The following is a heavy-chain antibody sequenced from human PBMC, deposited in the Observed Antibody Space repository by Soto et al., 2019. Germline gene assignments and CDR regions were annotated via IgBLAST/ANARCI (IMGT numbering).Heavy chain of an antibody. J-gene: IGHJ4*02. CDR1: GSSSDPFT. CDR2: LSWDRSTV. V-gene: IGHV3-9*02. Sequence: GGSLRLSCVASGSSSDPFTMHWVRELPGKGLEWVAGLSWDRSTVAYADSVQGRFTISRDHAKNSVDLLMDSLRPYDTALYFCAVSSPDIVVLPSSIYFTSWGPGTQVTVSS. CDR3: AVSSPDIVVLPSSIYFTS. D-gene: IGHD2-15*01.